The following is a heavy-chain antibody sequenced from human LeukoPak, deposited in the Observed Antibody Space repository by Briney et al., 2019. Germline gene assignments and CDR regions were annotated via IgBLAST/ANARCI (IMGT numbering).Heavy chain of an antibody. D-gene: IGHD2-2*01. CDR2: IYYSGST. J-gene: IGHJ4*02. V-gene: IGHV4-39*01. CDR3: ASLRERSFYARGFDY. CDR1: GGSISSSSYY. Sequence: SETLSLTRTVSGGSISSSSYYWSWIRQPPGKGLEWIGSIYYSGSTYYNPSLKSRVTISVDTSKNQFSLKRSSVTAADTAVYYCASLRERSFYARGFDYWGQGTLVTVSS.